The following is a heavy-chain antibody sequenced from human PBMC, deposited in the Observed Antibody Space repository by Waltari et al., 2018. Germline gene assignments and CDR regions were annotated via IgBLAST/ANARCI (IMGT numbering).Heavy chain of an antibody. CDR1: GFPFTSYW. CDR3: ARSDTGGTYYYAMDV. D-gene: IGHD1-1*01. Sequence: EERLVESGGDLVQPGGSLRLSCSASGFPFTSYWMIWIRQAPGRGLEWVADIKQDSSEKHYVDSVKGRFTISKDNAKRSLYLQMNSLRVEDTAVYYCARSDTGGTYYYAMDVWGQGTTVTVS. J-gene: IGHJ6*02. CDR2: IKQDSSEK. V-gene: IGHV3-7*01.